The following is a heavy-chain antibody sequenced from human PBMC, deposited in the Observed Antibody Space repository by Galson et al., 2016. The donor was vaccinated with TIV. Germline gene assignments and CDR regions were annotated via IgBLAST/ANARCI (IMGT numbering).Heavy chain of an antibody. CDR3: ARGYGDGDY. CDR2: INPSGGST. D-gene: IGHD4-17*01. CDR1: GYTFTGYY. J-gene: IGHJ4*02. V-gene: IGHV1-46*01. Sequence: SVKVSCKASGYTFTGYYVHWVRQAPGQGLEWMGIINPSGGSTTYAQKFQGRVTMTRDTSTSTVYMELSSLRSDDTAVYYCARGYGDGDYWGQGTLVTVSS.